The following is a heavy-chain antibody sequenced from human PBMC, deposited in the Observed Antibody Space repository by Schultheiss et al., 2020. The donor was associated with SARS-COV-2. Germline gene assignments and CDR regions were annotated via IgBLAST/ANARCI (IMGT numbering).Heavy chain of an antibody. CDR1: GFSFSTSGVG. CDR2: IDWDDDK. J-gene: IGHJ4*02. V-gene: IGHV2-70*01. Sequence: SGPTLVKPTQTLTLTCTFSGFSFSTSGVGVGWIRQPPGKALEWLALIDWDDDKYYSTSLKTRLTISKDTSKNQVVLTMTNMDPVDTATYYCARMYSSSHDFDYWGQGTLVTVSS. CDR3: ARMYSSSHDFDY. D-gene: IGHD6-6*01.